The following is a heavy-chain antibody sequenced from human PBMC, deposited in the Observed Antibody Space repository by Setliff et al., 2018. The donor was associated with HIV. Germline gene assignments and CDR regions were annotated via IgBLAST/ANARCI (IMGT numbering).Heavy chain of an antibody. CDR3: VRGVQSPPHYSYYYMDV. J-gene: IGHJ6*03. D-gene: IGHD3-3*01. CDR2: IIPILGVA. Sequence: SVKVSCKASRSTFNSNTINWVRQAPGQGRDWMGRIIPILGVANYAQRFQGKVTITADKSTSTAYMELTSLRFDDTAMYYCVRGVQSPPHYSYYYMDVWGEGTMVTVSS. CDR1: RSTFNSNT. V-gene: IGHV1-69*02.